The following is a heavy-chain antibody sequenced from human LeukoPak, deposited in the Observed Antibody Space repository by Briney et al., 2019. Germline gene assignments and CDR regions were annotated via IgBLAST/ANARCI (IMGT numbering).Heavy chain of an antibody. J-gene: IGHJ5*02. CDR2: ISGSGGST. CDR3: AKGPVVVTAMSWFDP. D-gene: IGHD2-21*02. V-gene: IGHV3-23*01. CDR1: GFTFSSYA. Sequence: GGSLRLSCAASGFTFSSYAMSWVRQAPGKGLEWVSAISGSGGSTYYADSVKGRFTISRDNSKNTPYLQMNSLRAEDTAVYYCAKGPVVVTAMSWFDPWGQGTLVTVSS.